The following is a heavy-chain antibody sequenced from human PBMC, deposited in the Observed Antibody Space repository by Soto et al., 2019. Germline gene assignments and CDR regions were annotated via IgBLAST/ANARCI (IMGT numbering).Heavy chain of an antibody. J-gene: IGHJ6*02. D-gene: IGHD4-4*01. CDR2: IIPLFRTP. Sequence: QVQLVQSGAEMKEPGSSVKVSCKTSGGTFSSSAISWLRQAPGQGLEWMGGIIPLFRTPDYAQKFQGRVTIAADESTSKAYTELSSLRSEDTAVYYCARDNDRLQLGGNYYYILDVWGQGTTITVSS. V-gene: IGHV1-69*12. CDR1: GGTFSSSA. CDR3: ARDNDRLQLGGNYYYILDV.